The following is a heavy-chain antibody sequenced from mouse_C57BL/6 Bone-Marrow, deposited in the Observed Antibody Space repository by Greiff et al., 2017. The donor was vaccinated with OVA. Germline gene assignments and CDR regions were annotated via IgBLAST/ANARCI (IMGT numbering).Heavy chain of an antibody. CDR2: ISGGGGNT. CDR3: ARHGGVRRGAYAMDY. V-gene: IGHV5-9*01. CDR1: GFTFSSYT. D-gene: IGHD2-14*01. Sequence: EVNLVESGGGLVKPGGSLKLSCAASGFTFSSYTMSWVRQTPEKRLEWVATISGGGGNTYYPDSVKGRFTISSDNAKNTLYLQMSSLRSEDTALYDCARHGGVRRGAYAMDYWGQGTSVTVSS. J-gene: IGHJ4*01.